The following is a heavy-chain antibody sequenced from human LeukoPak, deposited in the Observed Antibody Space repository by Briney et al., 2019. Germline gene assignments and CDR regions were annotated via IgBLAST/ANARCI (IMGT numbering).Heavy chain of an antibody. CDR3: ARHRSFPGDYFDY. Sequence: SETLSLTCTVSGGYVSSSSYYWGWIRQPPGKGLEWIGSIYYSGSTYYNPSLKSRVTISVDTSKNQFSLKLSSVIAADTAVYYCARHRSFPGDYFDYWGQGTLVTVSS. CDR2: IYYSGST. V-gene: IGHV4-39*01. J-gene: IGHJ4*02. D-gene: IGHD1-26*01. CDR1: GGYVSSSSYY.